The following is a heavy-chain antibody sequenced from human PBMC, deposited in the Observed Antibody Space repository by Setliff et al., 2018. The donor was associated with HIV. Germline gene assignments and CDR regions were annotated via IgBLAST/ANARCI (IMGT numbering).Heavy chain of an antibody. V-gene: IGHV4-34*01. CDR1: GGSFTGYY. Sequence: SETLSLTCAVYGGSFTGYYWSWIRQSPGKGLEWIGEINHSRSTNYNPSLKSRVTISVDTSKNQFSLKLSSVTAADTAVYYCARSDYYDSSGYSWFDPWGQGTLVTVSS. J-gene: IGHJ5*02. CDR2: INHSRST. D-gene: IGHD3-22*01. CDR3: ARSDYYDSSGYSWFDP.